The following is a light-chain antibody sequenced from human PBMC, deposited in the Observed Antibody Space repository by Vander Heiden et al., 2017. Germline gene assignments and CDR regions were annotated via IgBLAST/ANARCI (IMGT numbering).Light chain of an antibody. V-gene: IGLV1-44*01. Sequence: QSVLPQPPSASGTPGQRVTISCSGSRSNSGSNTVNWYQQLPGTAPKLLIYTNNQRPSGVPDRFSGSKSGTSASLAISGLQSEDEADYYCSAWDDSMNGYVFGTGTKVTVL. CDR1: RSNSGSNT. CDR3: SAWDDSMNGYV. J-gene: IGLJ1*01. CDR2: TNN.